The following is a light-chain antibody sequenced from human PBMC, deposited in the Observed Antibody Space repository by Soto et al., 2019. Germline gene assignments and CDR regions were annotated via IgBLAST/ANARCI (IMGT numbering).Light chain of an antibody. CDR3: QQLGNYPLT. J-gene: IGKJ5*01. Sequence: LLTQSPSSLSASVGDRVTITCRASQGISRYLAWYQQEPGKAPKLLIYAASTLQTGVPSRFSGSGSGTDFTLTISSLQPDDFATYYWQQLGNYPLTFGQGTRLEIK. V-gene: IGKV1-9*01. CDR2: AAS. CDR1: QGISRY.